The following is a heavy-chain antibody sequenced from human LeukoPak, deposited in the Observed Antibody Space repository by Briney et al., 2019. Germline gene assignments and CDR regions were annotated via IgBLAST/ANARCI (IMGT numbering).Heavy chain of an antibody. D-gene: IGHD1-14*01. Sequence: PGGSLRLSCAASGFTFNTYSMNWVRQAPGKGLEWVSSISTSSTYIYYADSVKGRFTISRDNAKNSLYLQMNSLRAEDTAVYYCARHEPVITLSSYYYGMDVWGPGTTVTVSS. V-gene: IGHV3-21*01. J-gene: IGHJ6*02. CDR3: ARHEPVITLSSYYYGMDV. CDR1: GFTFNTYS. CDR2: ISTSSTYI.